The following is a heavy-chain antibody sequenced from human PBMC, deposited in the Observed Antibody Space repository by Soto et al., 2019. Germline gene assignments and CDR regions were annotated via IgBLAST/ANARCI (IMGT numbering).Heavy chain of an antibody. CDR1: GGTFSSYT. J-gene: IGHJ5*02. CDR2: IIPILGIA. D-gene: IGHD6-13*01. Sequence: ASVKVSCKASGGTFSSYTISWVRQAPGQGLEWMGRIIPILGIANYAQKFQGRVTITADKSTSTAYMELSSLRSEDTAVYYCARDQGPRTIIAAAGTMDGFDPWGQGTLVTVSS. CDR3: ARDQGPRTIIAAAGTMDGFDP. V-gene: IGHV1-69*04.